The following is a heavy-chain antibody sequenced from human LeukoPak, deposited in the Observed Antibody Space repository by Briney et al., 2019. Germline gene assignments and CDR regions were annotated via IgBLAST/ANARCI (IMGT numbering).Heavy chain of an antibody. J-gene: IGHJ4*02. CDR3: AADPGRWLLLAH. CDR1: GYTLTELS. CDR2: FDPEDGET. V-gene: IGHV1-24*01. D-gene: IGHD3-3*01. Sequence: ASVKVSCKVSGYTLTELSMHWVRQAPGKGLEWMGGFDPEDGETIYAQKFQGRVTMTEDTSTDTAYMELSSLRSEDTAVYYCAADPGRWLLLAHWGQGTLVTVSS.